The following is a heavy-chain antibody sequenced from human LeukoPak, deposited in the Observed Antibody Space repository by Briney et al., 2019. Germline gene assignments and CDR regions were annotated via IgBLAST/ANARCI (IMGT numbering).Heavy chain of an antibody. Sequence: PSETLSLTCPVSGGSISSYYWSWIRQPPGKGLEWIGYIYYSGSTNYNPSLKSRVTISVDTSKNQFSLKLSSVTAADTAVYYCARDHGEGFGYWGQGTLVTVSS. V-gene: IGHV4-59*01. J-gene: IGHJ4*02. D-gene: IGHD4-17*01. CDR1: GGSISSYY. CDR2: IYYSGST. CDR3: ARDHGEGFGY.